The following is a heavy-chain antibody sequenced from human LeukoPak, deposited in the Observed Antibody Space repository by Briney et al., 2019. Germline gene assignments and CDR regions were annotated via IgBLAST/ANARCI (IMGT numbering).Heavy chain of an antibody. CDR2: IIPILGIA. D-gene: IGHD4-17*01. CDR1: GGTFSSYA. CDR3: ARDEGDGDYVLLFFIRSGAFDM. J-gene: IGHJ3*02. Sequence: GSSVKVSCKASGGTFSSYAISWLRQAPGQGLEWMGRIIPILGIANYAQKFQGRVTITADKSTSTAYMELSSLRSEDTAVYYCARDEGDGDYVLLFFIRSGAFDMWGQGTMVTVSS. V-gene: IGHV1-69*04.